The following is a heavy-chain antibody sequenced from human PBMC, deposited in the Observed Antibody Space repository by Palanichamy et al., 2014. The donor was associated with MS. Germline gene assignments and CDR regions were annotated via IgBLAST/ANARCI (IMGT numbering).Heavy chain of an antibody. CDR2: MNPNSSNT. V-gene: IGHV1-8*01. D-gene: IGHD6-13*01. Sequence: QVQLVQSGAEVKKPGASVKVSCKASGYTFTSYDINWVRQATGQGLEWMGWMNPNSSNTGYAQKFQGRVTMTRNTSISTAYMELSSLRSEDTAVYYCARAYSSSSVYYYYGMDVWGQGTTVTVSS. CDR3: ARAYSSSSVYYYYGMDV. J-gene: IGHJ6*02. CDR1: GYTFTSYD.